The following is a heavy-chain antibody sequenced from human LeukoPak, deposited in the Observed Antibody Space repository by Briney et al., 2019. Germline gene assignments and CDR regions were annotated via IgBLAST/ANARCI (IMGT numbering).Heavy chain of an antibody. Sequence: SQTLSLTCAISGDIVSSNRAAWNWIRQSPSRGLEWLGRTYYRSKWYNDYEVSVKSRITINTDTSKNHFSLQLNSVTPEDMAVYYCARQSWTVPGWFDPWGQGTLVTVSS. V-gene: IGHV6-1*01. D-gene: IGHD3/OR15-3a*01. CDR2: TYYRSKWYN. CDR3: ARQSWTVPGWFDP. J-gene: IGHJ5*02. CDR1: GDIVSSNRAA.